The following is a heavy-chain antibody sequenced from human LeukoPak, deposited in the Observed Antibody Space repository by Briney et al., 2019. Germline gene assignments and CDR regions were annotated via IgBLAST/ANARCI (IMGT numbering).Heavy chain of an antibody. Sequence: GGSLRLSCAASGFTFSTYGVYWVRQAPGKGLEWVSSNSGGSSYYADSVKGRFTISRDDSKNTLYLQMNSLRAEDTAVYYCAKDLGSSGWYIDYWGQGTLVTVSS. V-gene: IGHV3-23*01. CDR3: AKDLGSSGWYIDY. D-gene: IGHD6-19*01. CDR2: NSGGSS. J-gene: IGHJ4*02. CDR1: GFTFSTYG.